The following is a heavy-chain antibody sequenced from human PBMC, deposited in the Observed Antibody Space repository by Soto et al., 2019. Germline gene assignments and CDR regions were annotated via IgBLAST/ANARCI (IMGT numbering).Heavy chain of an antibody. Sequence: SETLSLTCTVSGGSISSSSYYWGWIRQPPGKGLEWIGSIYYSGSTYYNPSLKSRVTISVDTSKNQFSLKLSSVTAADTAVYYCARRSSSTIFGVVIMYGMDVWGQGTTVTAP. J-gene: IGHJ6*02. CDR2: IYYSGST. CDR1: GGSISSSSYY. CDR3: ARRSSSTIFGVVIMYGMDV. V-gene: IGHV4-39*01. D-gene: IGHD3-3*01.